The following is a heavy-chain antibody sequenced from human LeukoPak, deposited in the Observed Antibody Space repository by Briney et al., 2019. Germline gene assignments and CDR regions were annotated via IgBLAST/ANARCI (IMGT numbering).Heavy chain of an antibody. Sequence: SETLSLTCTVSGGSISSYYWSWIRQPPGKGLEWIGYIYYSGSTNYNPSLKSRVTISVDTSKNQFSLKLSSVTAADTAVYYCARHVDTAMHPFDLWGRGTLVTVSS. CDR3: ARHVDTAMHPFDL. J-gene: IGHJ2*01. CDR2: IYYSGST. V-gene: IGHV4-59*01. D-gene: IGHD5-18*01. CDR1: GGSISSYY.